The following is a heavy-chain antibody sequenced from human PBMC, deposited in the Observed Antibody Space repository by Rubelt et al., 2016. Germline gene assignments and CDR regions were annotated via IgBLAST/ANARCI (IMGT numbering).Heavy chain of an antibody. Sequence: QVQLQQWGAGLLKPSETLSLTCAVYGGSFSGYYWSWIRQPPGKGLEWIGEINHSGSTNYNPSLKSQVTISVDTSKNQFSLKLSSVTAADTAVYYCARGGHRDGYNYHFDYWGQGTLVTVSS. V-gene: IGHV4-34*01. D-gene: IGHD5-24*01. J-gene: IGHJ4*02. CDR3: ARGGHRDGYNYHFDY. CDR1: GGSFSGYY. CDR2: INHSGST.